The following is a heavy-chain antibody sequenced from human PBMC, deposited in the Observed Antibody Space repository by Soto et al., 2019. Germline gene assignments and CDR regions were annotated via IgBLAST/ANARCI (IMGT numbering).Heavy chain of an antibody. J-gene: IGHJ5*02. CDR1: GDSISSDNW. V-gene: IGHV4-4*02. D-gene: IGHD4-17*01. Sequence: QVQLQESGPGLVKPSGTLSLTCAVSGDSISSDNWWNWVRQPPGQGLEWIGEVHRSGSTHYDPSLKSRVTISIDLSKNQYSLTLTSVTAADTAMYYCARNGVYSLGSWGQGTLVTVSS. CDR2: VHRSGST. CDR3: ARNGVYSLGS.